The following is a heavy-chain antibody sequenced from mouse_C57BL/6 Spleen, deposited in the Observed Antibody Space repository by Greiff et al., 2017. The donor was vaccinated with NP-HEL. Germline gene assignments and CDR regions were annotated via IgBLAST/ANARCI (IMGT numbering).Heavy chain of an antibody. CDR3: ARFGYYYGSALWYFDV. Sequence: VQLQQSGAELVRPGASVTLSCKASGYTFTDYEMHWVKQTPVHGLEWIGAIDPETGGTAYNQKFKGKAILTADKSSSTAYMELRSLTSEDSAVYYCARFGYYYGSALWYFDVWGTGTTVTVSS. J-gene: IGHJ1*03. CDR2: IDPETGGT. V-gene: IGHV1-15*01. D-gene: IGHD1-1*01. CDR1: GYTFTDYE.